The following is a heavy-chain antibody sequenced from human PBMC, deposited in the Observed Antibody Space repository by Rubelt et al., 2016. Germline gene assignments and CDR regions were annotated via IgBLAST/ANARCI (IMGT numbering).Heavy chain of an antibody. CDR1: GFTFDDYA. Sequence: EVQLVESGGGLVQPGRSLRLSCAASGFTFDDYAMHWVRQAPGRGLEWVSGISWNSDSMGYADSVKGRFTISRDNAKNSLYLQMNSLRAEDTAVYYCARDRATGYCSGGTCYLRWGQGTLVTVSS. J-gene: IGHJ4*02. D-gene: IGHD2-15*01. CDR3: ARDRATGYCSGGTCYLR. V-gene: IGHV3-9*01. CDR2: ISWNSDSM.